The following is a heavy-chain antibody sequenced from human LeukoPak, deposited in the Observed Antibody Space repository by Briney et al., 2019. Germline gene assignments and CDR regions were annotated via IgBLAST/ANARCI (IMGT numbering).Heavy chain of an antibody. D-gene: IGHD3-22*01. CDR3: ARSRTAVGITMIVVVTPHFDY. Sequence: ASVKVSCKASGYTFTGYYMHWVRQAPGQGLEWMGWINPNSGGTNYAQKFQGRVTMTRDTSISTAYMELSRLRSDDTAVYYCARSRTAVGITMIVVVTPHFDYWGQGTLDTVSS. CDR2: INPNSGGT. J-gene: IGHJ4*02. CDR1: GYTFTGYY. V-gene: IGHV1-2*02.